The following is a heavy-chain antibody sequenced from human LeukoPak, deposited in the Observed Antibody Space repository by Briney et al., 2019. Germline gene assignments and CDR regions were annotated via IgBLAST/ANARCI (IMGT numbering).Heavy chain of an antibody. Sequence: ASVKVSCKASGYTFNGHYMHWVRQAPGQGLEWMGIINPSGGSTSYAQKFQGRVTMTRDMSTSTDYMELSSLRSEDTAVYYCATGNGVYDSSGYYNYWGQGTLVTVSS. D-gene: IGHD3-22*01. CDR1: GYTFNGHY. J-gene: IGHJ4*02. V-gene: IGHV1-46*02. CDR3: ATGNGVYDSSGYYNY. CDR2: INPSGGST.